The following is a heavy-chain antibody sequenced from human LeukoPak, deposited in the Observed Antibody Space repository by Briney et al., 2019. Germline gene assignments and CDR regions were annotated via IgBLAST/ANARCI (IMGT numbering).Heavy chain of an antibody. Sequence: PSETLSLTCTVSGGSISSYSYYWGWIRQPPGKGLEWIGSFYYSGYTYHNPSLKSRVTISVDTSKNQFSLKLSSVTAADTAVYYCASRYSSSWLDYWGQGTLVTVSS. D-gene: IGHD6-13*01. CDR3: ASRYSSSWLDY. CDR1: GGSISSYSYY. CDR2: FYYSGYT. J-gene: IGHJ4*02. V-gene: IGHV4-39*01.